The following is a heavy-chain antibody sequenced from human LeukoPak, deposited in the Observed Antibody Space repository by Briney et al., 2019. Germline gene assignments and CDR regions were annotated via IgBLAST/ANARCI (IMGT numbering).Heavy chain of an antibody. Sequence: GASVKVSCKASGGTFINYSISGVRQAPARGRDWMGRIIPIFWTENYAQKLQGRVTITRNTSISTAYMELSGLRSEDTAVYYCARVGIVVVPAAPGPFYYYYYMDVWGKGTTVTVSS. D-gene: IGHD2-2*03. CDR1: GGTFINYS. V-gene: IGHV1-69*05. CDR2: IIPIFWTE. CDR3: ARVGIVVVPAAPGPFYYYYYMDV. J-gene: IGHJ6*03.